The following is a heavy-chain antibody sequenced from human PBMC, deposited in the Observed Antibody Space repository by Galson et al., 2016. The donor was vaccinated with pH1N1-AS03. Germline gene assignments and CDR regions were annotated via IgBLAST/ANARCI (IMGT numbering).Heavy chain of an antibody. CDR1: GFSLHDGGLG. CDR2: IYWHDDK. D-gene: IGHD3-10*01. V-gene: IGHV2-5*01. J-gene: IGHJ4*02. Sequence: PALVKPTQTLTLTCTFSGFSLHDGGLGVGWIRQPPGKALEWLGMIYWHDDKRYNSSLQNRLTLTQGVSKSEVVPQMTNVDPEDTATYYCAHRFYGSGASLFDFWGQGTLVTVSS. CDR3: AHRFYGSGASLFDF.